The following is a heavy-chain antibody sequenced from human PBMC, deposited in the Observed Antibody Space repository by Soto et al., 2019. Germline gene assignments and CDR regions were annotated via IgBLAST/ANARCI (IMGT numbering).Heavy chain of an antibody. Sequence: ASVKVSCKASGYTFTNYGISWVRQAPGQGLEWIGWISAYNGKIDYAQKVQGRITMTTDTSTSTAFMELRSLRSDDTAVYYCAIHIAATGTAYSGQGTLVTVSS. J-gene: IGHJ4*02. CDR1: GYTFTNYG. V-gene: IGHV1-18*01. CDR2: ISAYNGKI. CDR3: AIHIAATGTAY. D-gene: IGHD6-13*01.